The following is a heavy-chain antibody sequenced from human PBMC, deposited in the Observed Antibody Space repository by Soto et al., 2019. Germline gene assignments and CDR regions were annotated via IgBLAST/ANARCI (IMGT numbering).Heavy chain of an antibody. J-gene: IGHJ4*02. CDR3: ARDVNYDSSGYLSY. CDR1: GFTFSDYY. Sequence: QVQLVESGGGLVKPGGSLRLSCAASGFTFSDYYMSWIRQAPGKGLEWVSYISSSSSYTDYPDSVKGRFTISRDNAKNSLSLQMNSLRAEDTAVYYCARDVNYDSSGYLSYWGQGTLVTVSS. D-gene: IGHD3-22*01. CDR2: ISSSSSYT. V-gene: IGHV3-11*06.